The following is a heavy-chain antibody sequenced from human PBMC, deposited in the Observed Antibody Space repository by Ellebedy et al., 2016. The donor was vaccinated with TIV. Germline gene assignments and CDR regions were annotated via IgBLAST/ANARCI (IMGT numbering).Heavy chain of an antibody. D-gene: IGHD2-21*01. CDR2: IYYSGST. Sequence: SETLSLTXAVYGGSFSDSWWSWIRQPPGKGLEWIGYIYYSGSTYYNPSLKSRVTISVDTSKNQFSLKLSSVTAADTAVYYCARGLCGGDCYSDLSAFDIWGQGTMVTVSS. CDR3: ARGLCGGDCYSDLSAFDI. J-gene: IGHJ3*02. CDR1: GGSFSDSW. V-gene: IGHV4-34*09.